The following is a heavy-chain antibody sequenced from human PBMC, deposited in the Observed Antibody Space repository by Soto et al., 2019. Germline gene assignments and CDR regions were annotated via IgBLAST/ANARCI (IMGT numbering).Heavy chain of an antibody. V-gene: IGHV3-73*02. J-gene: IGHJ4*02. CDR2: IRSKANNYAT. Sequence: EVQLVESGGGLVQPGGSLKLSCVVSGFTFSGSAMHWVRQASGKGLEWVGRIRSKANNYATAYAASVKGRFTISRYDSKNTAYLQMNGIITEDTAVYYCTSRYAAGSTWGQGTLVTVSS. CDR1: GFTFSGSA. CDR3: TSRYAAGST. D-gene: IGHD3-10*01.